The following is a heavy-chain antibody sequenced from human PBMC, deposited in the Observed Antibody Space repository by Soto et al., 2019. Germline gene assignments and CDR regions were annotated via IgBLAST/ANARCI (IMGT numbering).Heavy chain of an antibody. V-gene: IGHV3-23*01. CDR2: INGGGYNT. J-gene: IGHJ5*02. CDR1: GFTFSTHA. CDR3: AKDPTAAGTSS. D-gene: IGHD6-13*01. Sequence: EVQLLESGGGLVQPGGSLRLSCAASGFTFSTHAMSWVRQAPGRGLEWASTINGGGYNTYYADSVKGRFTISRDNSRSTLYLQVNSLRTEDTAIYYCAKDPTAAGTSSWGQGTLVTVSS.